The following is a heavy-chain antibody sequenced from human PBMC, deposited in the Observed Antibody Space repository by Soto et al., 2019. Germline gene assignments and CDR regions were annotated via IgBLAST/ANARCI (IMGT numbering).Heavy chain of an antibody. J-gene: IGHJ6*02. CDR2: IYYSGST. D-gene: IGHD3-3*01. Sequence: SETLSLTCTVSGGSISSSSYYWGWIRQPPGKGLEWIGSIYYSGSTYYNPSLKSRVTISVDTSKNQFSLKLSSVTAADTAVYYCARLRTIFGVVTTYGMGVWGQGTTVTVSS. CDR3: ARLRTIFGVVTTYGMGV. V-gene: IGHV4-39*01. CDR1: GGSISSSSYY.